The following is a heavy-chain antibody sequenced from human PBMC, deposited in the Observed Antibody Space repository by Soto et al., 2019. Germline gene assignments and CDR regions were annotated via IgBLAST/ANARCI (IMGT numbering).Heavy chain of an antibody. CDR2: ISYDGSNK. Sequence: PGGSLRLSCAASGFTFSSYAMHWVRQAPGKGLEWVAVISYDGSNKYYADSVKGRFTISRDNSKNTLYLQMNSLRAEDTAVYYCARDHFPNDFWSGPHDGMDVWGQGTTVTVSS. CDR1: GFTFSSYA. V-gene: IGHV3-30-3*01. J-gene: IGHJ6*02. D-gene: IGHD3-3*01. CDR3: ARDHFPNDFWSGPHDGMDV.